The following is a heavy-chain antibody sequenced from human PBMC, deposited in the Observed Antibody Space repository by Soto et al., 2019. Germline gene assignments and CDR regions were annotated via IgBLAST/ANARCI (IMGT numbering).Heavy chain of an antibody. CDR3: AAGYCGGDCYSIGDPNWFDP. CDR2: IIPIFGTA. Sequence: SVKVSCKASGGTFSSYAISWVRQAPGQGLEWMGGIIPIFGTANYAQKFQGRVTITADESTSTAYMELSSLRSEDTAVYYCAAGYCGGDCYSIGDPNWFDPWGQGTLVTVSS. J-gene: IGHJ5*02. D-gene: IGHD2-21*02. CDR1: GGTFSSYA. V-gene: IGHV1-69*13.